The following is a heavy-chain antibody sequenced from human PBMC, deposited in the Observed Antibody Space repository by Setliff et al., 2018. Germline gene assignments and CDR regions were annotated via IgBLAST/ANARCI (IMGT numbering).Heavy chain of an antibody. J-gene: IGHJ6*03. D-gene: IGHD1-26*01. Sequence: PSETLSLTCTVSGGSISSYYWSWIRQPPGKRLEWIGEIIPSGSTNYNPSLKSRVTISMDTSKNQFSLKLSSVTAADTAVYYCARGEGGSYLGAYYYYYMDVWGKGTTVTAP. CDR1: GGSISSYY. V-gene: IGHV4-34*01. CDR2: IIPSGST. CDR3: ARGEGGSYLGAYYYYYMDV.